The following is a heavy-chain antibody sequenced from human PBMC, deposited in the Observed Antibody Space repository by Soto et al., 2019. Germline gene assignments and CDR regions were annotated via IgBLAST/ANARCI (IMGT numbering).Heavy chain of an antibody. Sequence: SETLSLTCAVSGVSISSSNWWSWVRQPPGKGLEWIGEIYHSGSTNYNPSLKSRVTISVDKSKNQFSLKLSSVTAADTAVYYCARAPYIMVRGVKYYYYGMDVWGQGTTVTVSS. D-gene: IGHD3-10*01. V-gene: IGHV4-4*02. CDR2: IYHSGST. CDR1: GVSISSSNW. J-gene: IGHJ6*02. CDR3: ARAPYIMVRGVKYYYYGMDV.